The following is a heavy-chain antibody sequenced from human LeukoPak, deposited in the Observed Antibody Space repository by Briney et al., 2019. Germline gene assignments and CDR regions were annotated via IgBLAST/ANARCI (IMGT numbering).Heavy chain of an antibody. CDR3: AKEMILTD. D-gene: IGHD3-9*01. V-gene: IGHV3-30*04. CDR1: GFTFSSYA. J-gene: IGHJ4*02. Sequence: GGSLRLSCAASGFTFSSYAMHWVRQAPGKGLEWVAVISYDGSNKYYADSVKGRFTISRDNSKNTLYLQMNSLRAEDTAVYYCAKEMILTDWGQGTLVTVSS. CDR2: ISYDGSNK.